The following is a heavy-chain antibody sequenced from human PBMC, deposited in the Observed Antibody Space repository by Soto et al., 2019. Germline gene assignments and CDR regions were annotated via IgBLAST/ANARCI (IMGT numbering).Heavy chain of an antibody. V-gene: IGHV4-30-4*01. Sequence: SETLSLTCTVSGGSISSGQNFWNWIRQAPGKGLEWIGYIHHSGSTYYKTSLKSRLTISVDTSKNQISLKLNSVTAADTAVYYCARDTWTYRYCFDSWGQRTLVAVSS. J-gene: IGHJ4*02. CDR2: IHHSGST. CDR3: ARDTWTYRYCFDS. D-gene: IGHD3-3*01. CDR1: GGSISSGQNF.